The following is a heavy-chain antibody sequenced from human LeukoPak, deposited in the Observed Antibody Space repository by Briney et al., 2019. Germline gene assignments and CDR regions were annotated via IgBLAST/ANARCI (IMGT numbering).Heavy chain of an antibody. D-gene: IGHD1-14*01. CDR1: GGSISSYY. Sequence: SETLSLTCTVSGGSISSYYWSWIRQPPGKGLEWIGYIYYSGSTNYNPCLKSRVTISVDTSKNQFSLKLSSVTAADTAVYYCARGTVSEPLLPPTFDYWGQGTLVTVSS. CDR2: IYYSGST. CDR3: ARGTVSEPLLPPTFDY. J-gene: IGHJ4*02. V-gene: IGHV4-59*01.